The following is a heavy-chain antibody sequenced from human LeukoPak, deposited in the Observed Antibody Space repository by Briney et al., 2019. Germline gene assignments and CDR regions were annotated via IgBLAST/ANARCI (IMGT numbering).Heavy chain of an antibody. V-gene: IGHV3-21*01. CDR1: GFTFSSYS. Sequence: GGSLRLSCAASGFTFSSYSMNWVRQAPGKGLEWVSSISGSSSYIYYADSVKGRFTISRDNAKNPLYLQMNSLRAEDTAVYYCARAKQSSGLYFDYWGQGTLVTVSS. CDR3: ARAKQSSGLYFDY. CDR2: ISGSSSYI. J-gene: IGHJ4*02. D-gene: IGHD6-19*01.